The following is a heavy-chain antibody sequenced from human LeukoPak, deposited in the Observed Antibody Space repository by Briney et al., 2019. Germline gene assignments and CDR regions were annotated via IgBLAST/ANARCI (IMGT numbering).Heavy chain of an antibody. J-gene: IGHJ4*02. D-gene: IGHD6-6*01. CDR3: ASIAALSGQTDY. V-gene: IGHV4-34*01. Sequence: PSETLSLTCAVYGGSFSGYYWSWIRHPPGKGLEWIGEINHSGSTNYNPSLKSRVTISVDTSKNQFSLKLSSVTAADTAVYYCASIAALSGQTDYWGQGTLVTVSS. CDR1: GGSFSGYY. CDR2: INHSGST.